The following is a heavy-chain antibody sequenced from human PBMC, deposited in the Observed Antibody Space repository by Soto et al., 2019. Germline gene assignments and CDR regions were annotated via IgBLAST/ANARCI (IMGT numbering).Heavy chain of an antibody. D-gene: IGHD2-21*02. CDR3: ARAVRGGDRGDWFAP. CDR2: VHYSATT. J-gene: IGHJ5*02. V-gene: IGHV4-31*03. Sequence: QVQLQESGPGLVKPSQTLSLTCTVSGGSISSDSYFWSWIRQHPGEGLEWIGHVHYSATTYYNPSLTSRVSISVDTSKNQFSLKLSSVTAADTAIYCCARAVRGGDRGDWFAPWGQGTLVTVSS. CDR1: GGSISSDSYF.